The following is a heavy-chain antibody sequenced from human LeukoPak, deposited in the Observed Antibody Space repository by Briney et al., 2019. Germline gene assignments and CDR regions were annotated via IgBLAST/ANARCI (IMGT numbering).Heavy chain of an antibody. CDR1: GYTFTSYA. Sequence: ASVKVSCKASGYTFTSYAMHWVRQAPGQSLEWMGWINAGNGNTKYSQKFQGRVTITRDTSASTAYMELSSLRSEDTAVYYCARGPYSSSWSGPFDYWGQGTLVTVSS. J-gene: IGHJ4*02. D-gene: IGHD6-13*01. CDR3: ARGPYSSSWSGPFDY. V-gene: IGHV1-3*01. CDR2: INAGNGNT.